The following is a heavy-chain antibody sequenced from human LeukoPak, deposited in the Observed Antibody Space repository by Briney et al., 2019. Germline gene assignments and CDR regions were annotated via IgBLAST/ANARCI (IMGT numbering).Heavy chain of an antibody. CDR1: GFTFSSYW. D-gene: IGHD6-13*01. CDR3: ARGGRDSSSSWSHYYYYYMDV. J-gene: IGHJ6*03. Sequence: GGSLRLSCAASGFTFSSYWMHWVRQAPGKRLVWVSRINSDGSSTSYADSVKGRFTISRDNAKNSLYLQMNSLRAEDTAVYYCARGGRDSSSSWSHYYYYYMDVWGKGTTVTVSS. CDR2: INSDGSST. V-gene: IGHV3-74*01.